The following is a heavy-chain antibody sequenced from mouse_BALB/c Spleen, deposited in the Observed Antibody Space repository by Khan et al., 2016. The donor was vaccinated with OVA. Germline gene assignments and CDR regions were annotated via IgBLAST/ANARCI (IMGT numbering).Heavy chain of an antibody. CDR2: ISYSGGT. CDR3: ARGNYYGYYFDY. D-gene: IGHD1-1*01. Sequence: EVQLVESGPGLVKPSQSLSLTCTVTGYSITSGYAWNWIRQFPGNKLEWMGYISYSGGTSYNPSLKSRISITREPSKNQFFLQLNSVTTEDTATYYCARGNYYGYYFDYWGQGTPLTVSS. CDR1: GYSITSGYA. J-gene: IGHJ2*01. V-gene: IGHV3-2*02.